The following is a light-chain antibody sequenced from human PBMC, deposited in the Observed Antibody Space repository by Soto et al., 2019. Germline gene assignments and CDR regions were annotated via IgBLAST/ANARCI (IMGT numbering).Light chain of an antibody. CDR3: QQDEGSPYT. J-gene: IGKJ2*01. CDR1: QTVTRRH. Sequence: EIVLTQSPGTLSLSPGETATLSCRASQTVTRRHLAWYQQKPGQAPRLLFYGASSRVNGIPDRFSGAGTGTDFTLTIRRLEPEDFVVYYCQQDEGSPYTFCQGTNLEIK. CDR2: GAS. V-gene: IGKV3-20*01.